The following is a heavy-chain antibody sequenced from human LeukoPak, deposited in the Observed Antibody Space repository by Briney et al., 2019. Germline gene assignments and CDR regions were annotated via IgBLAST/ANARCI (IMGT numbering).Heavy chain of an antibody. CDR2: FDPEDGET. V-gene: IGHV1-24*01. CDR3: ATDRITPTYYDSSGYYGY. J-gene: IGHJ4*02. D-gene: IGHD3-22*01. Sequence: ASVKVSCKVSGYTLTELSMHWVRQAPGKGLEWIGGFDPEDGETIYAQKFQGRVTMTEDTSTDTAYMELSSLRSEDTAVYYCATDRITPTYYDSSGYYGYWGQGTLVTVSS. CDR1: GYTLTELS.